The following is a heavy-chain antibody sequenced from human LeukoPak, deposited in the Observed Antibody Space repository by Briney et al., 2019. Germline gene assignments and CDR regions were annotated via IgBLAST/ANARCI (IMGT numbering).Heavy chain of an antibody. D-gene: IGHD3-10*01. CDR1: GLAFSSYW. CDR3: VREWLGNS. Sequence: GGSLRLSCAASGLAFSSYWMGWVRQAPGKGLEWVANIKQDGSVKNYVDSVKGRFTISRDNAKSSLYLQMNSLRAEDTAVYYCVREWLGNSWGQGTLVTFSS. CDR2: IKQDGSVK. J-gene: IGHJ4*02. V-gene: IGHV3-7*01.